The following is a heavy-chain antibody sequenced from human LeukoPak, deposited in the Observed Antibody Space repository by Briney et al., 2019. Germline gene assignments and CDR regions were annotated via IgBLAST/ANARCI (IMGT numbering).Heavy chain of an antibody. CDR2: IIPIFGTA. Sequence: GASVKVSCKASGGTFSSYAISWVRQAPGQGLEWMGGIIPIFGTANYAQKFQGRVTITADESTSTAYMELSSLRSEDTAVYYCARVIGSGSHDAFDIWGQGTMVTVSS. D-gene: IGHD3-10*01. J-gene: IGHJ3*02. V-gene: IGHV1-69*13. CDR1: GGTFSSYA. CDR3: ARVIGSGSHDAFDI.